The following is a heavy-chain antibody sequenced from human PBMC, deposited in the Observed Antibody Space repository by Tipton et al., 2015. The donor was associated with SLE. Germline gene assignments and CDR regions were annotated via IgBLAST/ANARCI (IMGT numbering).Heavy chain of an antibody. V-gene: IGHV3-7*01. CDR2: IRQDGNEM. J-gene: IGHJ2*01. Sequence: SLRLSCTTSGFTFADYAMSWVRQAPGKGLEWVANIRQDGNEMYYVDSVKGRFTISRDNAKNSLFLQMDSLRAEDTAIYYCARRYFDLWGRGSLVTVSS. CDR3: ARRYFDL. CDR1: GFTFADYA.